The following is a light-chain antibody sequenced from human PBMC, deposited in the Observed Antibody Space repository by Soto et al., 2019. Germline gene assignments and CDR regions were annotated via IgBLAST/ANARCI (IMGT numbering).Light chain of an antibody. Sequence: DIVMTHSPHSLAVSLLERATVNCNSTQSVLYSSNNKNYLAWYQQRPGKAPELLILDASSLDTGVPSRFSGSGYGTDFNFTISSLQTEDIATYYCQQYDNLPRTFGQGTKVDIK. CDR1: QSVLYSSNNKNY. CDR2: DAS. V-gene: IGKV1-33*01. J-gene: IGKJ1*01. CDR3: QQYDNLPRT.